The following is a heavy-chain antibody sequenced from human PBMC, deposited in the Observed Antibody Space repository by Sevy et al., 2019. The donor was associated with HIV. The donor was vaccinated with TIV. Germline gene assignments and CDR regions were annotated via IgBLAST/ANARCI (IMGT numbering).Heavy chain of an antibody. CDR3: AKAPPGHCSSSSCPRAYYYYGMDV. CDR1: GFTISSYA. J-gene: IGHJ6*02. D-gene: IGHD2-15*01. V-gene: IGHV3-23*01. Sequence: GGSLRLSCAASGFTISSYAMNWVRQAPGKGLEWVSAISGRGGSPYYADSVEGRFTMSRDISKNTLYLQMNSLRAEDTALYYCAKAPPGHCSSSSCPRAYYYYGMDVWGQGTTVTVSS. CDR2: ISGRGGSP.